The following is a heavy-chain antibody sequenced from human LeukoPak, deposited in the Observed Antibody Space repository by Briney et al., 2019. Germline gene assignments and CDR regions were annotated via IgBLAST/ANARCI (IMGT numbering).Heavy chain of an antibody. D-gene: IGHD3-9*01. CDR1: GGSISSYY. J-gene: IGHJ4*02. CDR3: ASSPIRYFDWLSSYYFDY. V-gene: IGHV4-59*01. CDR2: IYYSGST. Sequence: SETLSLTCTVSGGSISSYYWSWIRQPPGKGLEWIGYIYYSGSTNYNPSLKSRVAISVDTSKNQFSLKLSSVTAADTAVYYCASSPIRYFDWLSSYYFDYWGQGTLVTVSS.